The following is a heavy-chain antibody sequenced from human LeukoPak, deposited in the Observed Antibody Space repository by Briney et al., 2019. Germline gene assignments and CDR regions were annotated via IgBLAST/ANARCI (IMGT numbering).Heavy chain of an antibody. CDR2: ISYGGSNK. D-gene: IGHD5-18*01. CDR1: GFTFSSYA. J-gene: IGHJ4*02. V-gene: IGHV3-30-3*01. Sequence: PGGSLRLSCAASGFTFSSYAMHWVRQAPGKGLEWVAVISYGGSNKYYADSVKGRFTISRDNSKNTLYLQMNSLRAEDTAVYYCARGRSGYSYGLFDYWGQGTLVTVSS. CDR3: ARGRSGYSYGLFDY.